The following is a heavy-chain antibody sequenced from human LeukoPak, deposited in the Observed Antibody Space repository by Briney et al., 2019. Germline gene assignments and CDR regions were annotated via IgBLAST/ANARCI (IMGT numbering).Heavy chain of an antibody. CDR2: IKQDGSEK. CDR1: GFTFTTYW. Sequence: GGSLRLSCAASGFTFTTYWMSWVRQAPGKGLEWVANIKQDGSEKYYVDSVKGRFTISRDNAKNSLYLQMNSLRAEDTAVYYCARADRAIAAAGTLAFDIWGQGTMVTVSS. CDR3: ARADRAIAAAGTLAFDI. V-gene: IGHV3-7*01. D-gene: IGHD6-13*01. J-gene: IGHJ3*02.